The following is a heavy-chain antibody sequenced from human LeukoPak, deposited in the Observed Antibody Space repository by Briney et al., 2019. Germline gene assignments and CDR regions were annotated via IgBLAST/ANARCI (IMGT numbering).Heavy chain of an antibody. V-gene: IGHV3-9*01. Sequence: GRSLRLSCAASGFTFDDYAMHWVPQAPGKGLEWVSGISWNSGSIGYADSVKGRFTISRDNAKNSLSLQMNSLRAEDTALYYCAKDIRSCWYSPLFDYWGQGTLVTVSS. CDR2: ISWNSGSI. D-gene: IGHD6-19*01. J-gene: IGHJ4*02. CDR1: GFTFDDYA. CDR3: AKDIRSCWYSPLFDY.